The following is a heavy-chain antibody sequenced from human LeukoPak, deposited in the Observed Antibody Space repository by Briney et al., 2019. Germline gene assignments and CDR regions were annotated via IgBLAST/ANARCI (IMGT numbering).Heavy chain of an antibody. Sequence: ASVEVSCKASGYTFTSFGISWVRQAPGQGLEWMGWISAYNGNTKYAQKFQGRVTMTTDTSTTTAYMELRSLRPDDTAVYYCARVGVGGSYDFDYWGQGTLVTVSS. D-gene: IGHD1-26*01. CDR3: ARVGVGGSYDFDY. CDR1: GYTFTSFG. J-gene: IGHJ4*02. CDR2: ISAYNGNT. V-gene: IGHV1-18*01.